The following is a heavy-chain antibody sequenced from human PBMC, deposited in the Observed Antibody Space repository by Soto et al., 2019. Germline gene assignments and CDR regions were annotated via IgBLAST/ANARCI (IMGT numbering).Heavy chain of an antibody. CDR2: IYYSGST. CDR3: ARDRRYSGSRGPYFDY. D-gene: IGHD1-26*01. V-gene: IGHV4-31*03. Sequence: QVQLQESGPGLVKPSQTLSLTCTVSGGSISSGGYYWSWIRQHPGKGLEWIGYIYYSGSTYYNPSLKGRVTISVDTSKNQFSLKLSSVTAADTAVYYCARDRRYSGSRGPYFDYWGQGTLVTVSS. CDR1: GGSISSGGYY. J-gene: IGHJ4*02.